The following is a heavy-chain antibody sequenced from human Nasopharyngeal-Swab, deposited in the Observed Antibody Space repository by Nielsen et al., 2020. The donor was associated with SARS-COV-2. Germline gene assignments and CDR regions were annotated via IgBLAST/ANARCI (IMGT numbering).Heavy chain of an antibody. D-gene: IGHD3-9*01. Sequence: SGPTLVKPTQTLTLTCTFSGFSLSTSGVGVSWIRQPPGKALEWLARIDWDDDKYYSTSLKTRLTISKDTSKNQVVLTMTNMDPVDTATYYCARTYYDILTGDNRLFDYWGQGTLVTVSS. V-gene: IGHV2-70*11. J-gene: IGHJ4*02. CDR1: GFSLSTSGVG. CDR2: IDWDDDK. CDR3: ARTYYDILTGDNRLFDY.